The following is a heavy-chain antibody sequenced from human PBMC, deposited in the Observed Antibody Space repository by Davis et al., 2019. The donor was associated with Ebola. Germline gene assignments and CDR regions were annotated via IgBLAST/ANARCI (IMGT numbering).Heavy chain of an antibody. Sequence: PSETPSLTCTVSGGSISSSSYYWGWIRQPPGKGLEWIGSIYYSGSTYYNPSLKSRVTISVDTSKNQFSLKLSSVTAAVTAVYYCARDGSGGGYNDYWGQGTLVTVSS. J-gene: IGHJ4*02. CDR2: IYYSGST. D-gene: IGHD5-18*01. CDR1: GGSISSSSYY. V-gene: IGHV4-39*07. CDR3: ARDGSGGGYNDY.